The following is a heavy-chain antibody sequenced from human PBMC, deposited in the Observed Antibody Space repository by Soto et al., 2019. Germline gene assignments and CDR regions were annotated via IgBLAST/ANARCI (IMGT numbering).Heavy chain of an antibody. D-gene: IGHD2-15*01. V-gene: IGHV1-69*13. J-gene: IGHJ6*02. CDR2: IIPILGTA. CDR3: ARVRGDIWSDYYYYGMDV. CDR1: GGTFSSYA. Sequence: ASVKVSCKASGGTFSSYAIGWVRQAPGQGLEWMGGIIPILGTANYAQKFQGRVTITADESTSTAYMELSSLRSEDTTVYYCARVRGDIWSDYYYYGMDVWG.